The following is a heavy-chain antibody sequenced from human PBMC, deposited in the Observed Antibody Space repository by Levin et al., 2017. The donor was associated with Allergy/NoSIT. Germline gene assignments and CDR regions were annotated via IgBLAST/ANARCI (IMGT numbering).Heavy chain of an antibody. J-gene: IGHJ6*02. CDR1: GFTFSSYA. CDR3: AKDMSEVTAIRSGGYYYYGMDV. Sequence: HSGGSLRLSCAASGFTFSSYAMSWVRQAPGKGLEWVSAISGSGGSTYYADSVKGRFTISRDNSKNPLYLQMNSLRAEDTAVYYCAKDMSEVTAIRSGGYYYYGMDVWGQGTTVTVSS. CDR2: ISGSGGST. D-gene: IGHD2-21*02. V-gene: IGHV3-23*01.